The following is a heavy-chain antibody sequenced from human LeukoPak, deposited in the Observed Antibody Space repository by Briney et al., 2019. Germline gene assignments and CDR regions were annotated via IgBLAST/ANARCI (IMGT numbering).Heavy chain of an antibody. V-gene: IGHV4-59*01. CDR3: ARELNYYYMDV. CDR1: GFTFSNYW. J-gene: IGHJ6*03. Sequence: TGGSLRLSCVVSGFTFSNYWMSWIRQPPGKGLEWIGYIYYSGSTNYNPSLKSRVTISVDTSKNQFSLKLSPVTAADTAVYYCARELNYYYMDVWGKGTTVTVSS. CDR2: IYYSGST.